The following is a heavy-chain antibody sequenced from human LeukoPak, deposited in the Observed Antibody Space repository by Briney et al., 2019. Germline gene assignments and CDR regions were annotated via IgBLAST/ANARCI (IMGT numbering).Heavy chain of an antibody. V-gene: IGHV4-4*07. CDR3: ARDLIGGITMVRGAPMDV. CDR2: IYTSGST. CDR1: GGSISSYY. D-gene: IGHD3-10*01. Sequence: PSETLSLTCTVSGGSISSYYWSWIRQPAGKGLEWIGRIYTSGSTNYNPSLKSRVTMSVDTSKNQFSLKLSSVTAADTAVYYCARDLIGGITMVRGAPMDVWGQGTTVTVSS. J-gene: IGHJ6*02.